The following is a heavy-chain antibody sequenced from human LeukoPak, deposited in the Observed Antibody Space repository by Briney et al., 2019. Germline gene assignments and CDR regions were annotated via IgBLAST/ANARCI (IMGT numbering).Heavy chain of an antibody. CDR2: ISGSGGST. J-gene: IGHJ6*02. Sequence: GGPLRLSCAASGFTFSSYSMSWVRQAPGKGLEWVSAISGSGGSTYYADSVKGRFTISRDNSKNTLYMQMNSVRDEDTAVYYCAKRIDYYYYGMDVWGQGTTVTVSS. CDR1: GFTFSSYS. CDR3: AKRIDYYYYGMDV. V-gene: IGHV3-23*01.